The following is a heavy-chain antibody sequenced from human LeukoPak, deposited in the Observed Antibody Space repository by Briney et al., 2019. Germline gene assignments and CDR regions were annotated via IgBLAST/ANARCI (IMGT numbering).Heavy chain of an antibody. CDR1: GFTFSSYA. J-gene: IGHJ5*02. D-gene: IGHD2-21*01. CDR3: AKTHQFCGDPIRFDP. CDR2: ISGSGGST. V-gene: IGHV3-23*01. Sequence: GGSLRLSCAASGFTFSSYAMSWVRQAPGKGLEWVSAISGSGGSTYYADSVKGRFTISRDNSKNTLYLQMNSLRAEDTAVYYCAKTHQFCGDPIRFDPWGQGTLVTVSS.